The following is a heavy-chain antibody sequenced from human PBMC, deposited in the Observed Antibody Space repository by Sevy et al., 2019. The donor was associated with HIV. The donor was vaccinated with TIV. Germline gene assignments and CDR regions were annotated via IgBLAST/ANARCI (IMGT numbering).Heavy chain of an antibody. J-gene: IGHJ4*02. V-gene: IGHV3-11*01. CDR3: ARDRESYYDSSGILDY. CDR2: ISSSGSTI. D-gene: IGHD3-22*01. Sequence: RGSLRLSCAASGFTFSDYYMSWIRQAPGKGLEWVSYISSSGSTIYYADSVKGRFTISRDNAKNSLYLQMNSLRAEDTAVYYCARDRESYYDSSGILDYWGQGTLVTVSS. CDR1: GFTFSDYY.